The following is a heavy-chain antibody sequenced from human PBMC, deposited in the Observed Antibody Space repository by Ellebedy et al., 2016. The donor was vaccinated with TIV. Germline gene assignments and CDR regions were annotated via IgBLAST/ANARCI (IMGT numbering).Heavy chain of an antibody. J-gene: IGHJ2*01. CDR2: IYWDGDK. Sequence: SGPTLVXPTPTLTLTCTLPAFSPSTTGMRVTWMRQPPGKALECLAHIYWDGDKFYTSSLKTRLSISADTSKRQVVLTVASVDRLDTATYYCARSSQRQWGHFDLWGPGTLVIVSS. CDR3: ARSSQRQWGHFDL. V-gene: IGHV2-70*04. CDR1: AFSPSTTGMR. D-gene: IGHD6-19*01.